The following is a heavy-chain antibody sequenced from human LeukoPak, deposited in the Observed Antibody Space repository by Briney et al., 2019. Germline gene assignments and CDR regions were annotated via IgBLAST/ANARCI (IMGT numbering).Heavy chain of an antibody. CDR2: IYTSGST. Sequence: SQTLSLTCTVSGGSIISGSYYWSWIRQPGGKGLESIGRIYTSGSTNYNPSLKSRVTISVDTSKNQFSLKLSSVTAADTAVYYCARGVSGRTYYFDYWGQRTLVTVSS. V-gene: IGHV4-61*02. D-gene: IGHD1-26*01. CDR3: ARGVSGRTYYFDY. CDR1: GGSIISGSYY. J-gene: IGHJ4*02.